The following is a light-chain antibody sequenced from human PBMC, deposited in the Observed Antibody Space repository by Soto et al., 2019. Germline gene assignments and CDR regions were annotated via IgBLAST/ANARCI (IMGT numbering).Light chain of an antibody. V-gene: IGKV1-39*01. CDR1: LSISNY. CDR3: QQSYRTPT. CDR2: AAS. J-gene: IGKJ5*01. Sequence: DIQMTQSPSSLSASVGDRVTITCRASLSISNYLNWYQQKPGQAPKPLIYAASSLQSGVPARFSAIGSGKDFTLIISSLQPDDSATYYCQQSYRTPTFGQGTRLEIK.